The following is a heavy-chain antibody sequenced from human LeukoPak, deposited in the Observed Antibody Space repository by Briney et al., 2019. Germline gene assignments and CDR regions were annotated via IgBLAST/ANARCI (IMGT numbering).Heavy chain of an antibody. D-gene: IGHD6-13*01. J-gene: IGHJ5*02. CDR3: ARGGDSSSWYGWFDP. Sequence: ASVKVSCKASGYIFTVYYLHWVRQAPGQGLEWMGWINPNSGGTIYAQKFQGRVTMTRDTSISTAYMELSRLRSDDTAVYYCARGGDSSSWYGWFDPWGQGTLVTVSS. CDR2: INPNSGGT. V-gene: IGHV1-2*02. CDR1: GYIFTVYY.